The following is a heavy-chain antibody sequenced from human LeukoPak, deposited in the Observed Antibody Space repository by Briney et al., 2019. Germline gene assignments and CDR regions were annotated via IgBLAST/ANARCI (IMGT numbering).Heavy chain of an antibody. D-gene: IGHD2-15*01. J-gene: IGHJ5*02. CDR1: GFTFSDYY. V-gene: IGHV3-30-3*01. Sequence: GGSLRLSCAASGFTFSDYYMSWVRQAPGKGLEWVAVISYDGSNKYYADSVKGRFTISRDNSKNTLYLQMNSLRAEDTAVYYCASEQGSGGLDQTSGRYWFDPWGQGTLVTVSS. CDR2: ISYDGSNK. CDR3: ASEQGSGGLDQTSGRYWFDP.